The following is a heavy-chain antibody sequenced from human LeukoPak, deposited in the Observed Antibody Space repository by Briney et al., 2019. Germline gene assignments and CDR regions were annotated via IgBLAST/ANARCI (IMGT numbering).Heavy chain of an antibody. Sequence: PGGSLRLSCAASGFIFSSYEMNWVRQAPGKGLEWVSYISSSVSTIFYADSVKGRFTISRDNAKTSLYLQMNSLRVEDTAVYYCAREAYSSGWSIWDCWGQGTLVTVSS. CDR3: AREAYSSGWSIWDC. CDR1: GFIFSSYE. D-gene: IGHD6-19*01. V-gene: IGHV3-48*03. CDR2: ISSSVSTI. J-gene: IGHJ4*02.